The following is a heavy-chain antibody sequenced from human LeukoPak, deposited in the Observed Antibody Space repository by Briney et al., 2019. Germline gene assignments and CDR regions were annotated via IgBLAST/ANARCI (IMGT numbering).Heavy chain of an antibody. D-gene: IGHD6-19*01. CDR1: GYSFTSYW. CDR2: IYPGDSDT. J-gene: IGHJ6*03. V-gene: IGHV5-51*01. Sequence: GESPKISCKGSGYSFTSYWIGWVRQMPGKGLEWMGIIYPGDSDTRYSPSFQGQVTISADKSISTAYLQWSSLKASDTAMYYCARRSVAGPYYYYYYMDVWGKGTTVTVSS. CDR3: ARRSVAGPYYYYYYMDV.